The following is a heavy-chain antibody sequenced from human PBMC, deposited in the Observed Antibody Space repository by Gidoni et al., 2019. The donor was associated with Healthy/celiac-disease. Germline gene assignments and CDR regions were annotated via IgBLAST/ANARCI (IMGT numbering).Heavy chain of an antibody. CDR2: IGTAGDP. Sequence: EVQLVESGGGLVQPGGSLGLSCPAPAFTFSRYDMPWVRQATGKGLEWVSAIGTAGDPYYPGSVKGRFTISRENAKNSLYLQMNSLRAGDTAVYYCARSQRYCSSTSCYYYYYMDVWGKGTTVTVSS. D-gene: IGHD2-2*01. CDR1: AFTFSRYD. J-gene: IGHJ6*03. V-gene: IGHV3-13*05. CDR3: ARSQRYCSSTSCYYYYYMDV.